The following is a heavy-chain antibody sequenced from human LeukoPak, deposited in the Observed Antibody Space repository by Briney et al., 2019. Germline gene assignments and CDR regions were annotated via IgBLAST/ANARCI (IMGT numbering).Heavy chain of an antibody. V-gene: IGHV4-38-2*01. CDR1: GYTISSGYD. J-gene: IGHJ5*02. Sequence: SETLALTCAVSGYTISSGYDWGWLRPPPGQELEWIGSMYHSGSNYYNPSLKSRLTISADTSKNQFSLKVNSVTAADTAVYYCARHAFGVVTTLFDPWGKGT. D-gene: IGHD3-3*01. CDR3: ARHAFGVVTTLFDP. CDR2: MYHSGSN.